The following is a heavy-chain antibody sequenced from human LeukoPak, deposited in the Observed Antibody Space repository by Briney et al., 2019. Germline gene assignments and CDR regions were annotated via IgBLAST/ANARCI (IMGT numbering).Heavy chain of an antibody. CDR2: MNPNSGNT. D-gene: IGHD6-13*01. J-gene: IGHJ3*02. CDR3: ARGPYSSSWYAFDI. Sequence: ASVTVSCKASGGTFSSYAINWVRQATGQGLEWMGWMNPNSGNTGYAQKFQGRVTMTRNTSISTAYMELSSLRSEDTAVYYCARGPYSSSWYAFDIWGQGTTVTVSS. CDR1: GGTFSSYA. V-gene: IGHV1-8*02.